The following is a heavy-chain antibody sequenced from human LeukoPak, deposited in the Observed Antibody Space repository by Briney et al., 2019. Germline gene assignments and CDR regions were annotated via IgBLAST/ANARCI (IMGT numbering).Heavy chain of an antibody. CDR2: INSDGSKT. D-gene: IGHD5-12*01. CDR3: ARDHRYAFDN. V-gene: IGHV3-74*01. CDR1: GFTFSTYW. J-gene: IGHJ4*01. Sequence: GGSLRLSCVDSGFTFSTYWMHWVRQAPGKGLVWVSCINSDGSKTIYADSVKGRFTISRDKARNSLYLQMNSLRVEDTAVYYCARDHRYAFDNWGHGTLVTVSS.